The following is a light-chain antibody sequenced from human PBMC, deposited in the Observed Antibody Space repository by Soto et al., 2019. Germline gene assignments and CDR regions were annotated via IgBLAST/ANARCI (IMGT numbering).Light chain of an antibody. CDR1: SSDVGRYDR. V-gene: IGLV2-18*02. CDR2: EVT. Sequence: QSVLTQPPSVSWSPGQSVTISCTGTSSDVGRYDRVSWYQQSPGTAPKLIIYEVTNRPSGVPDRFSGSKSGNTASLTISGLQAEDEADFYCSSYTSSSRYIFGTGTKVTVL. J-gene: IGLJ1*01. CDR3: SSYTSSSRYI.